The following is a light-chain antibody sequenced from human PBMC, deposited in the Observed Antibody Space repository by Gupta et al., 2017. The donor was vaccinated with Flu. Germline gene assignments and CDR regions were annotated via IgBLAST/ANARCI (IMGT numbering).Light chain of an antibody. CDR3: QQYKRWPST. V-gene: IGKV3-15*01. Sequence: GERATLSCRASQSVSSSLAWYQQKPGQAPRLLIHGASSRATGFPARFSGSGSGTDFTLTISGLQSEDVAVYYCQQYKRWPSTFGQGTKVEIK. CDR1: QSVSSS. CDR2: GAS. J-gene: IGKJ1*01.